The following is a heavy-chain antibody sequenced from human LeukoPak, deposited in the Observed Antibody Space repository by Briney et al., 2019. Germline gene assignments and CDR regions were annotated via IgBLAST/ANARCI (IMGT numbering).Heavy chain of an antibody. J-gene: IGHJ6*03. Sequence: ASVKVSFKASGYTFTVYYMHWVRQAPGQGLEWMGWINPNSGGTNYAQKFQGRVTMTRDTSISTAYMELSRLRSDDTAVYYYARGPRGGYDYAFIYMDVWGKGTTVTISS. CDR2: INPNSGGT. V-gene: IGHV1-2*02. CDR3: ARGPRGGYDYAFIYMDV. CDR1: GYTFTVYY. D-gene: IGHD5-12*01.